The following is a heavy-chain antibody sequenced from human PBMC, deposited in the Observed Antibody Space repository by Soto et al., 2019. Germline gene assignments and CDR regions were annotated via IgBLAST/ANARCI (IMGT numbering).Heavy chain of an antibody. D-gene: IGHD6-13*01. CDR2: IYYSGST. V-gene: IGHV4-59*01. CDR3: ARGETYSSSWYNTKSNWFDP. Sequence: SETLSLTCTVSGGSISSYYWSWIRQPPGKGLEWIGYIYYSGSTNYNPSLKSRVTISVDTSKNQFSLKLSSVTAADTAVYYCARGETYSSSWYNTKSNWFDPWGQGTLVTVSS. CDR1: GGSISSYY. J-gene: IGHJ5*02.